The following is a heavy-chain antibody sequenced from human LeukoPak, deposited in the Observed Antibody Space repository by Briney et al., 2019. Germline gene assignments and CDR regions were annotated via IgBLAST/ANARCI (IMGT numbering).Heavy chain of an antibody. CDR1: GYSISSGYY. D-gene: IGHD4-23*01. CDR3: ARGGGNSSSVSGY. CDR2: IYHSGST. Sequence: SETLSLTCTVSGYSISSGYYWGWIRQPPGKGLEWIGSIYHSGSTYYNPSLKSRVTISVDTSKNQFSLKLSSVTAADTAVYYCARGGGNSSSVSGYWGQGTLVTVSS. V-gene: IGHV4-38-2*02. J-gene: IGHJ4*02.